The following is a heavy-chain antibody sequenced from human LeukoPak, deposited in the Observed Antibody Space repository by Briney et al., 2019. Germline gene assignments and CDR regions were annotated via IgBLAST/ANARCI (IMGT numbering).Heavy chain of an antibody. D-gene: IGHD2-2*01. V-gene: IGHV3-23*01. Sequence: GGSLRLSCAASGFTFSSYAMSWVRQAPRKGLEWVSAISGSGGSTYYADSVKGRFTISRDNSKNTLYLQMNSLRAEDTAVYYCGRTTSTILDYWGQGTLVTVSS. CDR3: GRTTSTILDY. CDR1: GFTFSSYA. J-gene: IGHJ4*02. CDR2: ISGSGGST.